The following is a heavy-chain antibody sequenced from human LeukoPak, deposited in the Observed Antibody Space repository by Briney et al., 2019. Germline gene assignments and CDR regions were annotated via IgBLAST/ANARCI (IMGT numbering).Heavy chain of an antibody. CDR1: GFTFSSYG. CDR2: IRYDGSNK. J-gene: IGHJ4*02. V-gene: IGHV3-30*02. CDR3: ARYDSNNYFFDY. Sequence: GGSLRLSCAASGFTFSSYGMHWVRQAPGKGLEWVTFIRYDGSNKYYEDSVKGRFTSSRDNSKSTLYLQMNSLRPEDTAVYYRARYDSNNYFFDYWGQGTLVTVSS. D-gene: IGHD3-22*01.